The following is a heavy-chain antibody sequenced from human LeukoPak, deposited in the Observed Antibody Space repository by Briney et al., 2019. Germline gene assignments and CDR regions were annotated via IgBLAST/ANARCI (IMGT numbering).Heavy chain of an antibody. V-gene: IGHV4-61*05. CDR2: IYYGST. Sequence: SETLSLTCSVSGDSITNINYYWGWIRQPPGKGLEWIGYIYYGSTNYNPSLKSRVTISVDTSKNQFSLKLSSVTAADTAVYYCARAVGYYYYMDVWGKGTTVTVSS. J-gene: IGHJ6*03. CDR1: GDSITNINYY. D-gene: IGHD2-15*01. CDR3: ARAVGYYYYMDV.